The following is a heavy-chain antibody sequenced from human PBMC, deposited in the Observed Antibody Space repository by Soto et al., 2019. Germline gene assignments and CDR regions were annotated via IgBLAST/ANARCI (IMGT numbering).Heavy chain of an antibody. CDR3: AREFENSFDY. Sequence: SEPLSLTSTVSVGSISSSSYYWCWIRQPPGKGLEWIGSIYYSGSTYYNPSLKSRVTISVDTSKNQFSLKLSSVTAADTAVYYCAREFENSFDYWGQGTLVTVSS. J-gene: IGHJ4*02. CDR2: IYYSGST. CDR1: VGSISSSSYY. V-gene: IGHV4-39*07.